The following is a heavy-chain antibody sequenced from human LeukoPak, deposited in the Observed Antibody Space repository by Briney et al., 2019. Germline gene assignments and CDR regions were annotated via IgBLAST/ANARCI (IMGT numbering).Heavy chain of an antibody. CDR1: GGSISSSSYY. Sequence: SETLSLTCTVSGGSISSSSYYWGWIRQPPGKGLEWIGSIYYSGSTYYNPSLKRRVTISVHTSKNQFSLKLSSVTAADTAVYYCARDYYDSSGYYRTFDYWGQGTLVTVSS. CDR2: IYYSGST. D-gene: IGHD3-22*01. V-gene: IGHV4-39*07. J-gene: IGHJ4*02. CDR3: ARDYYDSSGYYRTFDY.